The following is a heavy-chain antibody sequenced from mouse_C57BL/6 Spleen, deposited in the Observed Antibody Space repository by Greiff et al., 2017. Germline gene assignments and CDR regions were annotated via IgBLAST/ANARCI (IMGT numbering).Heavy chain of an antibody. D-gene: IGHD2-3*01. CDR2: FYPGSGSI. J-gene: IGHJ2*01. CDR1: GYTFTEYT. V-gene: IGHV1-62-2*01. Sequence: VQLQQPGAELVKPGASVTLSCKASGYTFTEYTIHWVKQRSGQGLAWIGWFYPGSGSIQSNEQFKDKATLTVDKSSSTVYMELSRLTSEDSAVYFGARRGDGPDGYYGFDDWGQGTTLTVAS. CDR3: ARRGDGPDGYYGFDD.